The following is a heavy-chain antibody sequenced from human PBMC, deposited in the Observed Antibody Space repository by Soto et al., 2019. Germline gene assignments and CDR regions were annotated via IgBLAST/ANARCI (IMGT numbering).Heavy chain of an antibody. V-gene: IGHV4-39*01. D-gene: IGHD2-21*02. CDR3: ARQRTSVVTQAYYDS. CDR2: IYYSGST. J-gene: IGHJ4*02. CDR1: CDSINNRIYY. Sequence: SETLSLTCTVTCDSINNRIYYWGWIREPRGKGLDWIGSIYYSGSTYNNPSLKSRVSMSVCTSKNQFSLKLRSVTAADTALYYCARQRTSVVTQAYYDSGGQGSLVTVSS.